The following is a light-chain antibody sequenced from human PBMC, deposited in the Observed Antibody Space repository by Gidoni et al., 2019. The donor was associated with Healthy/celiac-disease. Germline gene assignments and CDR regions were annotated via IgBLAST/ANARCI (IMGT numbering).Light chain of an antibody. CDR3: QAWDSSTVV. J-gene: IGLJ2*01. CDR1: KLGDKY. CDR2: QDS. V-gene: IGLV3-1*01. Sequence: SYELTHPPSVSVSPGQTASITCSGDKLGDKYACWYQQKPGQSTVLVIYQDSKRPSGIPERFSGTNYGNTATLTISGTQAMDEADYYCQAWDSSTVVFGGGTKLTVL.